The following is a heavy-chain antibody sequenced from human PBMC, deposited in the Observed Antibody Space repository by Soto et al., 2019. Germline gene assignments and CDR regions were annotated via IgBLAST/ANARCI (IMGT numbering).Heavy chain of an antibody. V-gene: IGHV3-33*01. CDR1: GFTFSSYG. Sequence: PGGSLRLSCAASGFTFSSYGMHWVRQAPGKGLEWVAVIWYDGSNKYYADSVKGRFTISRDNSKNTLYLQMNSLRAEDTAVYYCARGTLVYGDYNIKSLGYYMEVWGKGTTVTVSS. CDR3: ARGTLVYGDYNIKSLGYYMEV. D-gene: IGHD4-17*01. CDR2: IWYDGSNK. J-gene: IGHJ6*03.